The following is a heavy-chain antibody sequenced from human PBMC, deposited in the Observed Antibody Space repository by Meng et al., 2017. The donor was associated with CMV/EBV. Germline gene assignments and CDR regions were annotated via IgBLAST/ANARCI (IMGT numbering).Heavy chain of an antibody. CDR3: ARHYGDYFRNWFDP. V-gene: IGHV1-18*01. J-gene: IGHJ5*02. CDR2: ISAYNGST. Sequence: ASVKVSCKASGYTFTSYGISWVRQAPGQGLEWMGWISAYNGSTNYAQKLQGRVTMTTDTSTSTAYMELRSLRSDDTAVYYCARHYGDYFRNWFDPWGQGTLVTVSS. CDR1: GYTFTSYG. D-gene: IGHD4-17*01.